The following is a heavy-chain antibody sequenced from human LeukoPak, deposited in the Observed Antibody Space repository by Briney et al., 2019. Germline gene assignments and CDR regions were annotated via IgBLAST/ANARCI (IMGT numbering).Heavy chain of an antibody. CDR3: ARKDFSSGSFSY. J-gene: IGHJ4*02. CDR1: GFPFARFY. CDR2: IGLSGSPL. V-gene: IGHV3-11*04. D-gene: IGHD3-22*01. Sequence: GGSLRLSCAVSGFPFARFYMSWIRQAPGKGLEWISYIGLSGSPLDYADSVRGRFTISRDNAKNSLYLEMNSLRAEDTAVYYCARKDFSSGSFSYWGQGTLVTVSS.